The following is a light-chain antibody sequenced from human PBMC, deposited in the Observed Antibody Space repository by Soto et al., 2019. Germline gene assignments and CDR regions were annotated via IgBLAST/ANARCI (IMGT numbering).Light chain of an antibody. V-gene: IGLV2-23*01. CDR2: EGS. CDR1: SSHVGSYNH. J-gene: IGLJ2*01. CDR3: CSYAGSSTVI. Sequence: QSALTQPASVSGSPGQSITISCTGTSSHVGSYNHVSWYQQHPGKAPKLMIYEGSKRPSGVSNRFSGSKSGYTASLTISGLQAEDEADYYCCSYAGSSTVIFGGGTKLTVL.